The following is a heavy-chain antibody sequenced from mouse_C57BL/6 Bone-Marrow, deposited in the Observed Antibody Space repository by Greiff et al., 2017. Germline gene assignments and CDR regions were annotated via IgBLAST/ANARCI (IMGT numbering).Heavy chain of an antibody. D-gene: IGHD1-1*01. Sequence: QVTLKESGPGILQPSQTLSLTCSFSGFSLSTFGMGVGWIRQPSGKGLEWLAHIWWDDDKYYNPALKSRLTISKDTSKNQVFLKIAKVDTADTATYYCARIYYGSSYKEYFDYWGQGTTLTVSS. J-gene: IGHJ2*01. CDR2: IWWDDDK. CDR1: GFSLSTFGMG. V-gene: IGHV8-8*01. CDR3: ARIYYGSSYKEYFDY.